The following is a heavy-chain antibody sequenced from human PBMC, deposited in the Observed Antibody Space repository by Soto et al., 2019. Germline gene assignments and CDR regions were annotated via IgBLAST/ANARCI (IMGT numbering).Heavy chain of an antibody. CDR1: GFTFSSYG. J-gene: IGHJ6*02. CDR2: ISYDGSNK. Sequence: GGSPRLSCAASGFTFSSYGMHWVRQAPGKGLEWVAVISYDGSNKYYADSVKGRFTISRDNSKNTLYLQMNSLRAEDTAVYYCAKDETLVVAATVYYYYGMDVWGQGTTVTVSS. V-gene: IGHV3-30*18. D-gene: IGHD2-15*01. CDR3: AKDETLVVAATVYYYYGMDV.